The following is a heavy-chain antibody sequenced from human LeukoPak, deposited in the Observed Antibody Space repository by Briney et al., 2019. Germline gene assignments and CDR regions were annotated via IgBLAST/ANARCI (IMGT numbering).Heavy chain of an antibody. CDR2: IYYSGST. V-gene: IGHV4-39*07. D-gene: IGHD3-22*01. CDR3: ARVGGYYYDSSGHFDY. Sequence: PSETLSLTCTVSGGSISSYYWGWIRQPPGKGLEWIGSIYYSGSTYYNPSLKSRVTISVDTSKNQFSLKLSSVTAADTAVYYCARVGGYYYDSSGHFDYWGQGTLVTVSS. J-gene: IGHJ4*02. CDR1: GGSISSYY.